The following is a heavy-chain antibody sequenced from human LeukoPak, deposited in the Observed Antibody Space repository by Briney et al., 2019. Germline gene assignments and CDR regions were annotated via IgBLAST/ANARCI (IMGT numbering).Heavy chain of an antibody. Sequence: SVKVSCKASGGTFSSYAISWVRQAPGQGLEWMGGIIPIFGTANYAQKFQGRVTITADESTSTAYMELSSLRSEDTAVYYCARDGSYSGSSSHFDYWGQGTLVTVSS. D-gene: IGHD1-26*01. CDR3: ARDGSYSGSSSHFDY. CDR1: GGTFSSYA. V-gene: IGHV1-69*13. CDR2: IIPIFGTA. J-gene: IGHJ4*02.